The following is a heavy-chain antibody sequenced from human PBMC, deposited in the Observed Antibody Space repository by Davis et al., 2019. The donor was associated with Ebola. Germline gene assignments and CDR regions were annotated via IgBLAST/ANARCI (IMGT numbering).Heavy chain of an antibody. J-gene: IGHJ4*02. CDR3: ARGRLSYDYIWGSYNHYFDY. D-gene: IGHD3-16*01. CDR2: TYYRSKWYN. CDR1: GDSVSSNSAA. Sequence: MPSETLSLTCAISGDSVSSNSAAWNWIRQSPSRGLEWLGRTYYRSKWYNDYAVSVKSRITINPDTSKNQFSLQLNSVTPEDTAVHYCARGRLSYDYIWGSYNHYFDYWGQGTLVTVSS. V-gene: IGHV6-1*01.